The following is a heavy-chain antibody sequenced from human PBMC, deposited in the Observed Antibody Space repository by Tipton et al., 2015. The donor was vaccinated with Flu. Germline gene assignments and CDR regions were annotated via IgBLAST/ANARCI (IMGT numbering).Heavy chain of an antibody. CDR1: GFPFSSFW. CDR3: ARDGPPYSPTSGWFDP. V-gene: IGHV3-7*01. Sequence: SLRLSCAASGFPFSSFWMSWVRQAPGKGLEWVANIKQDGGEKHYVDSVKGRFTISRDNARNSLYLQMNSLRAEDTAVYFCARDGPPYSPTSGWFDPWGQGTLVTVSS. J-gene: IGHJ5*02. CDR2: IKQDGGEK. D-gene: IGHD1-26*01.